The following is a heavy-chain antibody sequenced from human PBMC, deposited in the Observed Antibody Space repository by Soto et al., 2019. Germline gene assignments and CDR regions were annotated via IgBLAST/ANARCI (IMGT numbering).Heavy chain of an antibody. CDR1: GGSVNTDNYY. V-gene: IGHV4-61*01. Sequence: PSETLSLTCSVSGGSVNTDNYYWTWVRQPPGKGLEWIGNIHNNGTTSYNPSLQNRVTLSIDTSKNQYSLQLTSVTAADAALYYCARDIRGFSRALDYWGRGTPVTVSS. J-gene: IGHJ4*02. CDR3: ARDIRGFSRALDY. CDR2: IHNNGTT. D-gene: IGHD5-18*01.